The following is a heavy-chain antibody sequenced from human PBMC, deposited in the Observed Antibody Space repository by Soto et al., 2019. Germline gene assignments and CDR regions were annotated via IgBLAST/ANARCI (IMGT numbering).Heavy chain of an antibody. CDR2: IKQDGSEK. Sequence: PGGSLRLSCAVSGFSLSGYWMSWVRQAPGKGLEWVANIKQDGSEKYYVDSVKGRFTISRDNAKNSLYLQMNSLRAEETAVYYCARGSKDSYPGSRIFDFWGRGTLVTVSS. CDR1: GFSLSGYW. J-gene: IGHJ4*02. V-gene: IGHV3-7*01. D-gene: IGHD3-10*01. CDR3: ARGSKDSYPGSRIFDF.